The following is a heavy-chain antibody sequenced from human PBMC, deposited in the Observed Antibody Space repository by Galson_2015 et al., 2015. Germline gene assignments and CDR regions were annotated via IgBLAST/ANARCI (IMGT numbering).Heavy chain of an antibody. V-gene: IGHV3-30-3*01. J-gene: IGHJ4*02. CDR1: GFTFSSYA. D-gene: IGHD6-6*01. CDR2: ISYDGSNK. Sequence: ASGFTFSSYAMHWVRQAPGKRLEWVAVISYDGSNKFYADSVKGRFTISRGNSKNTLYLQMNSLRPEDTAVYYCARVGGDIAARTWGYFDYWGQGTLVTVSS. CDR3: ARVGGDIAARTWGYFDY.